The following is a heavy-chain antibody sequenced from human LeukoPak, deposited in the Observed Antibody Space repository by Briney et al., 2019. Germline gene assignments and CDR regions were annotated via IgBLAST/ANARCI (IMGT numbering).Heavy chain of an antibody. CDR2: ISWNSGSI. V-gene: IGHV3-9*01. J-gene: IGHJ5*02. CDR1: GFTVSNNY. Sequence: GGSLRLSCAASGFTVSNNYMSWVRQAPGKGLEWVSGISWNSGSIGYADSVKGRFTISRDNAKNSLYLQMNSLRAEDTALYYCAKAGGSGSYWSLTPFDPWGQGTLVTVSS. CDR3: AKAGGSGSYWSLTPFDP. D-gene: IGHD3-10*01.